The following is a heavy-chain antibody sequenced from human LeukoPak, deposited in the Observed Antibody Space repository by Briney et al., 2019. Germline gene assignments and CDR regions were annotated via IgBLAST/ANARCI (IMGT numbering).Heavy chain of an antibody. CDR3: ARDLPSGWYYFDY. D-gene: IGHD6-19*01. CDR1: GFTFSSYS. V-gene: IGHV3-48*04. CDR2: ISSSSSTI. Sequence: GGSLRLSCAASGFTFSSYSMNWVHQAPGEGLEWVSYISSSSSTIYYADSVKGRFTISRDNAKNSLYLQMNSLRAEDTAVYYCARDLPSGWYYFDYWGQGTLVTVSS. J-gene: IGHJ4*02.